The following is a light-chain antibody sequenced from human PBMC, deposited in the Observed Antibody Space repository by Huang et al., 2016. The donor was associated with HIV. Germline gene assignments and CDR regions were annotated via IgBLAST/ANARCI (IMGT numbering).Light chain of an antibody. V-gene: IGKV3-11*01. CDR3: QQRRSWPLT. J-gene: IGKJ4*01. CDR1: QTIGTY. Sequence: EVVLTQSPPTLSLFPGETATLSCRASQTIGTYVAWYQQRPGQGPRILIYDGSNRAAGVPARISGAGSGTTFTLSISGLESEDFGVYYCQQRRSWPLTFGGGTKVEV. CDR2: DGS.